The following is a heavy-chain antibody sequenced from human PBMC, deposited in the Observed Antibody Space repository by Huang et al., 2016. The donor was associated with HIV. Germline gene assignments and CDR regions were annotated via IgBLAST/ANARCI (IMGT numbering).Heavy chain of an antibody. CDR3: ARHREGPVAYYSGWGSHLNYMDV. CDR1: GGSIRSSDYP. CDR2: IYFKGRT. Sequence: QLLLQESGPGLVKPSEALALTCAVSGGSIRSSDYPWGWIRQPPGKGRGWIVSIYFKGRTHYSPALKSRVTIAVDTSKNLFFLNLTSMTAADTAVYYCARHREGPVAYYSGWGSHLNYMDVWGRGRTVGVSS. J-gene: IGHJ6*03. V-gene: IGHV4-39*01. D-gene: IGHD3-10*01.